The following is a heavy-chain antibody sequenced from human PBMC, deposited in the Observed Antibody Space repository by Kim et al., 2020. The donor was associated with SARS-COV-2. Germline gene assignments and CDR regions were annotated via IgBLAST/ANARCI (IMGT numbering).Heavy chain of an antibody. J-gene: IGHJ5*02. V-gene: IGHV3-74*01. CDR3: ARTLGYCSGGSCYSNWFDP. D-gene: IGHD2-15*01. Sequence: RLTISRDNAKNTLYLQMNSLRAEDTAVYYCARTLGYCSGGSCYSNWFDPWGQGTLVTVSS.